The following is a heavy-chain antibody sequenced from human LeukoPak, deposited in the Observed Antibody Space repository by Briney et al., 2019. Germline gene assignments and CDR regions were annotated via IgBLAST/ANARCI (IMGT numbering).Heavy chain of an antibody. Sequence: GGSLRLSCAASGFLFSAYDFHWVRQAPGKGLEWMAFISYDGSSKNYAQSVKGRFTISRDNSKNTLYVQMNSLRHEDTAVYYCARVTGHSGYDLKYWGQGALVTVSS. CDR1: GFLFSAYD. D-gene: IGHD5-12*01. V-gene: IGHV3-30*01. CDR3: ARVTGHSGYDLKY. CDR2: ISYDGSSK. J-gene: IGHJ4*02.